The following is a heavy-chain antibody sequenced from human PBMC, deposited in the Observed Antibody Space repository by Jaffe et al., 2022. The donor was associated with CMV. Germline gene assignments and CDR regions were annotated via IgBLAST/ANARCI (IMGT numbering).Heavy chain of an antibody. CDR2: INAGNGNT. Sequence: QVQLVQSGAEVKKPGASVKVSCKASGYTFTSYAMHWVRQAPGQRLEWMGWINAGNGNTKYSQKFQGRVTITRDTSASTAYMELSSLRSEDTAVYYCARDGYYGSGSYLPGRKPYYYYYMDVWGKGTTVTVSS. D-gene: IGHD3-10*01. J-gene: IGHJ6*03. V-gene: IGHV1-3*01. CDR3: ARDGYYGSGSYLPGRKPYYYYYMDV. CDR1: GYTFTSYA.